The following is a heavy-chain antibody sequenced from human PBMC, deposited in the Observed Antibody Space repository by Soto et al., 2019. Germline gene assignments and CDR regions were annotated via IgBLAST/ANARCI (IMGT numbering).Heavy chain of an antibody. V-gene: IGHV4-61*01. J-gene: IGHJ3*01. CDR2: IYYSGAT. CDR3: ARDRSDNPNSFDAFDV. CDR1: GGSVSSGSHY. Sequence: SETLSHTCAVSGGSVSSGSHYWGWIRQPPGRGLEWIAYIYYSGATRYNPSLESRVAISIDMSKNQFSLRLDSVTAADTAVYYCARDRSDNPNSFDAFDVWGQGTMVTVSS. D-gene: IGHD1-20*01.